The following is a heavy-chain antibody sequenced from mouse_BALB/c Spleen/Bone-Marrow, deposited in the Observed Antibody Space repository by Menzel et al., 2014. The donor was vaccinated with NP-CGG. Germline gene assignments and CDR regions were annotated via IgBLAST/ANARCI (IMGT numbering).Heavy chain of an antibody. CDR1: GFTFSSYG. D-gene: IGHD2-4*01. CDR2: ISSGGSYT. Sequence: EVQLVESGGDLVKPGGSLKLSCAASGFTFSSYGMSWVRQTPDKRLEWVATISSGGSYTYYPDSVKGRFTISRDNVKNTLYLQMSSLKSEDTAMYYCARQTYYDYDGYFDYWGQGTTLTVSS. CDR3: ARQTYYDYDGYFDY. J-gene: IGHJ2*01. V-gene: IGHV5-6*01.